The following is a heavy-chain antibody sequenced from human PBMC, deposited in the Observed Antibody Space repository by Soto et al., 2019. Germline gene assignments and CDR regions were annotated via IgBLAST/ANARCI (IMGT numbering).Heavy chain of an antibody. CDR2: ISGSGGST. V-gene: IGHV3-23*01. Sequence: GGSLRLSCAATGFTFSSYAMSWVRQAPGKGLEWVSAISGSGGSTYYADSVKGRFTISRDNSKNTLYLQMNSLRAEDTAVYYCAKDRPPLTTVTTRRVSDYYYGMDVWGQGTTVTVSS. CDR3: AKDRPPLTTVTTRRVSDYYYGMDV. D-gene: IGHD4-17*01. J-gene: IGHJ6*02. CDR1: GFTFSSYA.